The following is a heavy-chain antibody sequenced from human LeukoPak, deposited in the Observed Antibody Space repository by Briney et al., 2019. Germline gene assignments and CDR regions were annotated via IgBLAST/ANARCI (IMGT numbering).Heavy chain of an antibody. D-gene: IGHD1-26*01. J-gene: IGHJ4*02. CDR1: GSTFSSYA. V-gene: IGHV3-23*01. Sequence: GGSLRPSCAASGSTFSSYAMSWVRQPPGKGLGWVSAISGSGGTTYYADSVKGRFTISRDNSKNTLYLQMNSLRAEDTAVYYCAKDRVGATIRKGSSFDYWGQGTLVTVSS. CDR2: ISGSGGTT. CDR3: AKDRVGATIRKGSSFDY.